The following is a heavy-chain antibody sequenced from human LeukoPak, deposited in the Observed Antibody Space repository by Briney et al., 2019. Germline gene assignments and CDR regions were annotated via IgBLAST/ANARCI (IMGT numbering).Heavy chain of an antibody. CDR1: GYTFTSYD. V-gene: IGHV1-8*01. Sequence: ASVKVSCKASGYTFTSYDINWVRQATGQGLEWMGWMNPNSGNTGYAQKFQGRVTINRNTPISTAYIELSSLRSEDTAVYYCARGSKGIVVVPAAPKKDYYYYMDVWGKGTTVTVSS. CDR2: MNPNSGNT. J-gene: IGHJ6*03. CDR3: ARGSKGIVVVPAAPKKDYYYYMDV. D-gene: IGHD2-2*01.